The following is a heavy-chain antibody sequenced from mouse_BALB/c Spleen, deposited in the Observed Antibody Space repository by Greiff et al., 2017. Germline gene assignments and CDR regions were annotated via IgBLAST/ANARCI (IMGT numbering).Heavy chain of an antibody. V-gene: IGHV5-6-5*01. J-gene: IGHJ4*01. CDR3: ARGPLYGNYVLYYAMDY. D-gene: IGHD2-1*01. CDR2: ISSGGST. Sequence: EVKLVESGGGLVKPGGSLKLSCAASGFTFSSYAMSWVRQTPEKRLEWVASISSGGSTYYPDSVKGRFTISRDNARNILYLQMSSLRSEDTAMYYCARGPLYGNYVLYYAMDYWGQGTSVTVSS. CDR1: GFTFSSYA.